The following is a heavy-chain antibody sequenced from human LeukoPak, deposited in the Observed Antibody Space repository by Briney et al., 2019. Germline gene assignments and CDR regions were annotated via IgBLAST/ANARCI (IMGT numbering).Heavy chain of an antibody. CDR2: ISAYNGNT. CDR3: ARGLMVRGTFITHLQQPNYHYMDV. Sequence: ASVKVSCKASGYTFTSYGISWVRQAPGQGLEWMGWISAYNGNTNYAQELQGRVTMTTDTSTSTVYMELSSLRSEDTAVYYCARGLMVRGTFITHLQQPNYHYMDVWGKGTTVTVSS. J-gene: IGHJ6*03. D-gene: IGHD3-10*01. V-gene: IGHV1-18*01. CDR1: GYTFTSYG.